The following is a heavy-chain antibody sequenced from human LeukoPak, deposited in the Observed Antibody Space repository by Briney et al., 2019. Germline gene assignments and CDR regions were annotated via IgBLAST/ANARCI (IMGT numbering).Heavy chain of an antibody. CDR3: ARGSDYVHPSRAFDY. D-gene: IGHD3-16*01. CDR2: IYTSGST. Sequence: SQTLSLTCTVSGGSISSGSYYWSWIRQPAGKGLQWIGRIYTSGSTNYNPSLKNRVTISVDTSKNQFSLKLSSVTAADTAVYYCARGSDYVHPSRAFDYWGQGTLATVSS. CDR1: GGSISSGSYY. J-gene: IGHJ4*02. V-gene: IGHV4-61*02.